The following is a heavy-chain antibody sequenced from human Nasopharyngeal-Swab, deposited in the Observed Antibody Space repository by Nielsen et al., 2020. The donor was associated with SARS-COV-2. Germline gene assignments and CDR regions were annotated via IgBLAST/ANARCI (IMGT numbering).Heavy chain of an antibody. J-gene: IGHJ6*02. V-gene: IGHV1-69*13. CDR2: IIPIFGTA. Sequence: SSVTVSCKASGGTFSSYAISWVRQAPGQGLEWMGGIIPIFGTANYAQKFQGRVTITADESTSTAYMELSSLRSEDTAVYYCARGGYYGSVSYFHYYYGMDVWGQGTTVTVSS. CDR1: GGTFSSYA. CDR3: ARGGYYGSVSYFHYYYGMDV. D-gene: IGHD3-10*01.